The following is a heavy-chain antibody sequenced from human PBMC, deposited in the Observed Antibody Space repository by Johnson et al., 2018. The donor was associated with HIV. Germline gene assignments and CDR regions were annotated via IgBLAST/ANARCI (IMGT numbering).Heavy chain of an antibody. CDR1: GFTFSGYG. CDR3: AKVGIAAAGDDAFDI. D-gene: IGHD6-13*01. J-gene: IGHJ3*02. CDR2: ISYDGNNE. V-gene: IGHV3-30*18. Sequence: QLVESGGGVVQPGRSLRLSCAASGFTFSGYGMHWVRQAPGKGLEWVAVISYDGNNEYSADSVKGRFTISRDNSKNRLYLQMNSLRAEDTAVYYCAKVGIAAAGDDAFDIWGQGTMVTVSS.